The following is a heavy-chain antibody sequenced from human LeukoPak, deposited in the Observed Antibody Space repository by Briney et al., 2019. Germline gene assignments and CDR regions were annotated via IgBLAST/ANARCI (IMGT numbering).Heavy chain of an antibody. D-gene: IGHD3-3*01. CDR3: ARDRLHYDSPNWFDP. V-gene: IGHV3-48*01. CDR1: GFTFSHFW. CDR2: ISSSSNTI. Sequence: GGSLRLSCAASGFTFSHFWMSWVRQAPGKGLEWVSYISSSSNTIYYADSLKGRFTISRDNARNSLYLQMNSLRAEDTAVYYCARDRLHYDSPNWFDPWGQGTLVTVS. J-gene: IGHJ5*02.